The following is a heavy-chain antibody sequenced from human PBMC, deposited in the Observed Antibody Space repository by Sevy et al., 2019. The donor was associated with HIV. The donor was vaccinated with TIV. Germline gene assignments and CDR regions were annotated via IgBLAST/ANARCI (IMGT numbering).Heavy chain of an antibody. J-gene: IGHJ4*02. CDR3: TRWKGLQSIFDY. CDR1: GFTFGDYA. CDR2: LKSKADGGTV. V-gene: IGHV3-49*04. D-gene: IGHD1-1*01. Sequence: GGSLRLSCTTSGFTFGDYAMNWVRQAPGKGLEWVAFLKSKADGGTVDNTESLKGRLAISRDDSKSIAYLQMNDLTTEDTGVYYCTRWKGLQSIFDYWGQGALVTVSS.